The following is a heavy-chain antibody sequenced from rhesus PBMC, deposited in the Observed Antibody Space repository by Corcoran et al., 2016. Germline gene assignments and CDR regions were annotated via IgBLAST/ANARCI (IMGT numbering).Heavy chain of an antibody. J-gene: IGHJ4*01. V-gene: IGHV4-165*01. CDR2: ISGSSGST. D-gene: IGHD3-3*01. CDR3: ARVDIWTGKIDY. Sequence: QVQLQESGPGLVKPSETLSLSCAVSGGSFSGYYWGWIRHPPGKGLEWIGYISGSSGSTAYNPSLKSRVTISTDTSKNQFSLKLSSVTAADTAVYYCARVDIWTGKIDYWGQGVLVTVSS. CDR1: GGSFSGYY.